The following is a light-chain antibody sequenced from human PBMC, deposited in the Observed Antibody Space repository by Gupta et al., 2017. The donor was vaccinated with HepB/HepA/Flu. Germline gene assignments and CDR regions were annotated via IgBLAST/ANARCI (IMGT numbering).Light chain of an antibody. V-gene: IGLV1-40*01. J-gene: IGLJ2*01. Sequence: QSVLTQPPSVSGPPGQRVPISCPGSSSNIGAGYDVHWYQQLPGTAPNLLIYGNSNRHSGGPDRFSGSKSGTSAALAITGLQAEEEADYYCQSYDSSLSAYVVFGGGTKLTVL. CDR2: GNS. CDR1: SSNIGAGYD. CDR3: QSYDSSLSAYVV.